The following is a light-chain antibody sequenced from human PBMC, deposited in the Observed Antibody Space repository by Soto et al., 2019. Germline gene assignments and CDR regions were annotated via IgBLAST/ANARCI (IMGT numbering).Light chain of an antibody. J-gene: IGLJ1*01. CDR3: CSYAGGSALNYV. V-gene: IGLV2-23*01. CDR2: EGS. Sequence: QSVLTQPASVSGSPGQSITISCTGISSDVGSYNLVSWYQQHPGKAPKVMIYEGSKRPSGVSSRFSGSQSGNTASLTISGLQAEDEADYYCCSYAGGSALNYVFGTETKVTVL. CDR1: SSDVGSYNL.